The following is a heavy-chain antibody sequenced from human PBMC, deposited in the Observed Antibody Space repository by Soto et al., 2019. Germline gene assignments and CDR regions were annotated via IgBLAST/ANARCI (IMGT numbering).Heavy chain of an antibody. CDR3: VASYGSGSTHFDS. Sequence: QVQLVQSGTEVKKPGSSVKVSCTASGGTSDFYTINWVRQAPGRGLEWVGPVNPIVGMSTSALKFQSRVTXSXDXXTNTPFIYLTPLKSEDTGVYYCVASYGSGSTHFDSWGPGTLVTVSS. CDR1: GGTSDFYT. V-gene: IGHV1-69*02. J-gene: IGHJ4*02. D-gene: IGHD3-10*01. CDR2: VNPIVGMS.